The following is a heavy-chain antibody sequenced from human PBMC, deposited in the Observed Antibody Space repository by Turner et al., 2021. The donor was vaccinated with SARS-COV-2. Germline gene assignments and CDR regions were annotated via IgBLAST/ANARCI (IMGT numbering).Heavy chain of an antibody. J-gene: IGHJ5*02. CDR2: IYYSGST. CDR3: SRHASIVRGFPFDP. V-gene: IGHV4-39*01. Sequence: QLQLQESGPGLVKPSETLSLTCTVSGGSISNSNYYWGWIRQPPGKGPEWIGSIYYSGSTYYNTSLKSRVTISVDTSKNQFSLKLSSVTTADTALYYCSRHASIVRGFPFDPWGQGTLVTVSS. D-gene: IGHD3-10*02. CDR1: GGSISNSNYY.